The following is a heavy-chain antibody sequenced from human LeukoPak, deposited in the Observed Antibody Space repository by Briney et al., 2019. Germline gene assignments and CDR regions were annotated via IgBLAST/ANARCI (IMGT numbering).Heavy chain of an antibody. CDR3: AKADWYDHGDY. Sequence: PGGSLRLSCAASGFTFSSYVISWVRQAPGKGLEWVSAISGSGDSTYYADSVKGRFTISRDNAKNSLCPQMNSLRAEDTAVYYCAKADWYDHGDYWGQGTLVTVSS. J-gene: IGHJ4*02. CDR1: GFTFSSYV. D-gene: IGHD1-1*01. V-gene: IGHV3-23*01. CDR2: ISGSGDST.